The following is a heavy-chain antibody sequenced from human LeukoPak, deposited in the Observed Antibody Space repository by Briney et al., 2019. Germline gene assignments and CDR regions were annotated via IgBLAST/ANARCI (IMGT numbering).Heavy chain of an antibody. CDR2: ISAYNANT. CDR1: GYTFTNYG. V-gene: IGHV1-18*04. D-gene: IGHD3-9*01. CDR3: ARTDYDILTGARMDV. J-gene: IGHJ6*04. Sequence: ASVRVSCKASGYTFTNYGITWVRQAPGQVLEWMGWISAYNANTNYAQKFQGRVTMTTDTSTSTVYMELRSLRSDDTAIYYCARTDYDILTGARMDVWGKGTTVTVPS.